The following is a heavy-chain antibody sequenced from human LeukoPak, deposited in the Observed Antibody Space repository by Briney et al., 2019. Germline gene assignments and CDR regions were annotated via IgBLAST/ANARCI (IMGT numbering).Heavy chain of an antibody. Sequence: ASVKVSCKASGYTFISSGISWVRQAPGQGLEWMGWINSITGNPTYAQGLTGRFVFSWDTPVSTAFLQISSLKAEDTAVYYCARVRYTSGLYYFESWGQGTLVTVSS. CDR3: ARVRYTSGLYYFES. J-gene: IGHJ4*02. D-gene: IGHD6-19*01. CDR2: INSITGNP. V-gene: IGHV7-4-1*02. CDR1: GYTFISSG.